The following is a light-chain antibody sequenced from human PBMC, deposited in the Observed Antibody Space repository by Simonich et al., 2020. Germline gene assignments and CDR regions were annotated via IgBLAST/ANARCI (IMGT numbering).Light chain of an antibody. Sequence: SSDVGSYNLFSWYQQHPGKAPKLMLYEGSKRPSGLSNRFSGSKSGTSASLAITGLQAEDEADYYCQSYDSSLSGSVVFGGGTKLTVL. CDR3: QSYDSSLSGSVV. J-gene: IGLJ2*01. V-gene: IGLV2-14*02. CDR2: EGS. CDR1: SSDVGSYNL.